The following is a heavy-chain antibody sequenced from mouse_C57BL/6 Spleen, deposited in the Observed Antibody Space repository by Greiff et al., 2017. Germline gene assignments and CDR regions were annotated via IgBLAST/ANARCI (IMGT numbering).Heavy chain of an antibody. V-gene: IGHV1-82*01. J-gene: IGHJ2*01. D-gene: IGHD2-4*01. CDR3: ARSGDYGGNYFDY. CDR1: GYAFSSSW. CDR2: IYPGDGDT. Sequence: VQRVESGPELVKPGASVKISCKASGYAFSSSWMNWVKQRPGKGLEWIGRIYPGDGDTNYNGKFKGKATLTADKSSSTAYMQLSSLTSEDSAVYCCARSGDYGGNYFDYWGQGTTLTVSS.